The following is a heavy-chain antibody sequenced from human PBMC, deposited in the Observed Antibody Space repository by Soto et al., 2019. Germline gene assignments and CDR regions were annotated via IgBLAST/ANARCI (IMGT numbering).Heavy chain of an antibody. Sequence: ASVKVSCKASGYTFTGYYVHWVRQAPGQGLEWMGWINPNSGDTYLAQRFQGRVTMNRDTSIGTAYMELRGLASDDTAEYYCAKGGAIVAAGTRVYLYNAMDVWGQGTTVTVSS. J-gene: IGHJ6*02. CDR2: INPNSGDT. D-gene: IGHD1-26*01. CDR1: GYTFTGYY. CDR3: AKGGAIVAAGTRVYLYNAMDV. V-gene: IGHV1-2*02.